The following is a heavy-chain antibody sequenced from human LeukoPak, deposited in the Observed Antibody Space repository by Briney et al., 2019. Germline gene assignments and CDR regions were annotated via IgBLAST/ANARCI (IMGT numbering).Heavy chain of an antibody. CDR3: ARRQDTAMTVEAFDI. Sequence: KPSETLSLTCAVSGGSISSSSYYWGWIRQPPGKGLEWIGSIYYSGSTYYNPSLKSRVTISVDTSKNQFSLKLSSVTAADTAVYYCARRQDTAMTVEAFDIWGQGTMVTVSS. J-gene: IGHJ3*02. D-gene: IGHD5-18*01. CDR2: IYYSGST. CDR1: GGSISSSSYY. V-gene: IGHV4-39*07.